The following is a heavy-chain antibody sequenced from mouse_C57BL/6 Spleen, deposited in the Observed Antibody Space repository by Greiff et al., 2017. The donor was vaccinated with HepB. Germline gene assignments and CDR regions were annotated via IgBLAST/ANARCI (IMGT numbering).Heavy chain of an antibody. CDR2: ISSGSSTI. CDR1: GFTFSDYG. D-gene: IGHD4-1*01. V-gene: IGHV5-17*01. CDR3: AREEANWVYYFDY. J-gene: IGHJ2*01. Sequence: EVHLVESGGGLVKPGGSLKLSCAASGFTFSDYGMHWVRQAPEKGLEWVAYISSGSSTIYYADTVKGRFTISRDNAKNTLFLQMTSLRSEDTAMYYCAREEANWVYYFDYWGQGTTLTVSS.